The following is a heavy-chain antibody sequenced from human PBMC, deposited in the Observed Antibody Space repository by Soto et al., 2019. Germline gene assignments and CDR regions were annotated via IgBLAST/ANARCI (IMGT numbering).Heavy chain of an antibody. Sequence: ASVKVSCKASGYTFTDYFIHWVRQAPRQGFEWMGWINPNSRGTNYAQKFQGRVTMTRDTSNSTAYMELRGLTSDDTAVYYCARVTLKAGNWFDPWGQGTLVTVSS. CDR3: ARVTLKAGNWFDP. CDR1: GYTFTDYF. V-gene: IGHV1-2*02. J-gene: IGHJ5*02. CDR2: INPNSRGT.